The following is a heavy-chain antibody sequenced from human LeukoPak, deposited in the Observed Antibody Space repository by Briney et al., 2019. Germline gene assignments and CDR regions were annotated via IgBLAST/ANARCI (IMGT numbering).Heavy chain of an antibody. J-gene: IGHJ4*02. CDR3: ARRSGIAVAGAFDY. Sequence: HPGGSLRLSCAASGFTFSNYAMRWVRQAPGKGLEWVSGISGSGDSTYYADSVKGRFTISRDNPKNTLYLQMNSLRAEDTAVYYCARRSGIAVAGAFDYWGQGTLVTVSS. D-gene: IGHD6-19*01. CDR2: ISGSGDST. V-gene: IGHV3-23*01. CDR1: GFTFSNYA.